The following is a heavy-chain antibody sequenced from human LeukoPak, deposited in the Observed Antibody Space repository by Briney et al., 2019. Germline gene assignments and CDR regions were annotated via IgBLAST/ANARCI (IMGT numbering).Heavy chain of an antibody. CDR3: ARGIESYGDYGY. V-gene: IGHV4-59*01. D-gene: IGHD4-17*01. CDR2: MYNSGST. J-gene: IGHJ4*02. CDR1: GGSIRGSY. Sequence: SETLSLTCTVSGGSIRGSYWSWIRQPPGKGLEWIAYMYNSGSTNYNPSLKSRVTISIDTSKNQFSLKLSSLTAADTAIYYCARGIESYGDYGYWGQGILVTVSS.